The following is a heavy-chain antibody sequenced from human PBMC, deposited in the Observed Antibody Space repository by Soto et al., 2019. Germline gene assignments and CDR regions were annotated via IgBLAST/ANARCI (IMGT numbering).Heavy chain of an antibody. CDR2: FYSSGSI. V-gene: IGHV4-31*03. D-gene: IGHD3-22*01. Sequence: SETLSLTCSVSGYSITAGGYYWSWIRQHPGKGLEWIGSFYSSGSIIYNPSLKSRVSISGDTSRNQFSMTLTSVTAADTALYYCARMYSSGSGWFHPWGQGTLVTVSS. J-gene: IGHJ5*02. CDR3: ARMYSSGSGWFHP. CDR1: GYSITAGGYY.